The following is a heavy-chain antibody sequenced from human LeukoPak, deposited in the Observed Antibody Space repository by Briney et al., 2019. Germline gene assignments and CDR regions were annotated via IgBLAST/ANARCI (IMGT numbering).Heavy chain of an antibody. CDR2: IYYNGST. CDR1: GGSINSYY. J-gene: IGHJ4*02. V-gene: IGHV4-59*08. Sequence: SETLSLTCTVSGGSINSYYWTWIRQPPGKGLGWIGYIYYNGSTNYNPSLKSRVTIAVDTSKNQFSLKLSSVTAADTAVYYCASFGRRDGYNPYYFDYWGQGSLVTVSS. D-gene: IGHD5-24*01. CDR3: ASFGRRDGYNPYYFDY.